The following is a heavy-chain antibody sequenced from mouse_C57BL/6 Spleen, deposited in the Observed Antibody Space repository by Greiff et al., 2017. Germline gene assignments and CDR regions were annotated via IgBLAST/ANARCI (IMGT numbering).Heavy chain of an antibody. J-gene: IGHJ2*01. V-gene: IGHV1-19*01. CDR3: ARGGVTTPDY. Sequence: EVQLVESGPVLVKPGASVKMSCKASGYTFTDYYMNWVKQSHGKSLEWIGVINPYNGGTSYNQKFKGKATLTVDKSSSTAYMELNSLTSEDSAVYYCARGGVTTPDYWGQGTTLTVSS. D-gene: IGHD2-3*01. CDR2: INPYNGGT. CDR1: GYTFTDYY.